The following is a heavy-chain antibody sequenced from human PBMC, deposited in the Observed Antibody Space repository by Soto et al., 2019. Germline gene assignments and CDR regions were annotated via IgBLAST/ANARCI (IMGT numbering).Heavy chain of an antibody. Sequence: GGSLRLSCAASGFTFSSYAMHWVRQAPGKGLEWVAVISYDGSNKYYAESVKGRFTISRDNSKNTLYLQMNSLRAEDTAVYYCARDHYGDYDGYYYYYGMDVWGQGTTVTVSS. CDR2: ISYDGSNK. V-gene: IGHV3-30-3*01. D-gene: IGHD4-17*01. CDR1: GFTFSSYA. J-gene: IGHJ6*02. CDR3: ARDHYGDYDGYYYYYGMDV.